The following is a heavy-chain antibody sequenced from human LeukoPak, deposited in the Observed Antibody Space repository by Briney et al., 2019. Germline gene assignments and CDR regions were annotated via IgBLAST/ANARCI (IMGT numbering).Heavy chain of an antibody. J-gene: IGHJ4*02. Sequence: PSETLSLTCAVYGGSFSGYYWSWIRQPPGKGLEWIGEINHSGSTNYNPSLKSRVTISVDTSKNQFSLKLSSVTAADTAVYYCARSRAIVVVPAATEVDGSDYWGQGTLVTVSS. CDR2: INHSGST. CDR3: ARSRAIVVVPAATEVDGSDY. V-gene: IGHV4-34*01. D-gene: IGHD2-2*01. CDR1: GGSFSGYY.